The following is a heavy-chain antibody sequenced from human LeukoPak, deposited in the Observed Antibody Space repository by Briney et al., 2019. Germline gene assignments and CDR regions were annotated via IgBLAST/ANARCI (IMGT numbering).Heavy chain of an antibody. Sequence: ESGPTLVKPTQTLTLTCTFSGFSLSTSGVGVGWIRQPPGKALEWLALIYWNDDKRYSPSLKSRLTITKDTSKNQVVLTMTNMNPVDTATYCCAHKVGPRVFDYWGQGTLVTVSS. CDR1: GFSLSTSGVG. J-gene: IGHJ4*02. CDR2: IYWNDDK. CDR3: AHKVGPRVFDY. V-gene: IGHV2-5*01.